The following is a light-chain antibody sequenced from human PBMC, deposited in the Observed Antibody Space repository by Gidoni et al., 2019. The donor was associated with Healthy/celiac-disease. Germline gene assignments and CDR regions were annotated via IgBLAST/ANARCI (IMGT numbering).Light chain of an antibody. CDR1: QSISSY. CDR2: AAS. CDR3: QQSYSTPRT. J-gene: IGKJ1*01. V-gene: IGKV1-39*01. Sequence: DIQMTQSPSSLSASVGDRVTITCRASQSISSYLNWYQQKPGQAPKLLIYAASSLQSGVPSRFSCSGSGTDFTLTISSLQPEDFATDYCQQSYSTPRTFXXXTKVEIK.